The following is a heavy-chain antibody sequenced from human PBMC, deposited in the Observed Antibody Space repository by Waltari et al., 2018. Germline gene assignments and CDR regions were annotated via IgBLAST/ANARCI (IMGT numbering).Heavy chain of an antibody. D-gene: IGHD6-6*01. Sequence: QVRLVQSGAEVKKPGASVKVSCKASGYTFTSYAMHWVRQAPGQRLEWMGWINAGNGNTKYSQKFQGRVTITRDTSASTAYMELSSLRSEDTAVYYCARIAARLQYFDYWGQGTLVTVSS. CDR2: INAGNGNT. CDR1: GYTFTSYA. CDR3: ARIAARLQYFDY. J-gene: IGHJ4*02. V-gene: IGHV1-3*01.